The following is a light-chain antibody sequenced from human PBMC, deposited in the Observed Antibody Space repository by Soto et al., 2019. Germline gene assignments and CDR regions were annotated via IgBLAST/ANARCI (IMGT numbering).Light chain of an antibody. CDR1: QSISNW. CDR2: DAS. CDR3: QQYSSRST. Sequence: DIHMTQSPSTLPASVGDRVTITWRASQSISNWLAWYQQKPGKAPNLLIYDASSLQSGVPSRFSGSGFGTEFTLTISSLQPGDFATYYCQQYSSRSTFGQGTKVDIK. J-gene: IGKJ1*01. V-gene: IGKV1-5*01.